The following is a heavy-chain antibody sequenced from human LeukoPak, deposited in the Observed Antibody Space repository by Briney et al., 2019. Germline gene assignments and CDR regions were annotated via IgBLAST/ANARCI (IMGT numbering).Heavy chain of an antibody. CDR3: ARVSRIPAAGLYYFDY. CDR2: MNPNSGNT. Sequence: ASVKVSCKASGYTFTSYDINWVRQATGQGLEWMGWMNPNSGNTGYAQKFQGRVTMARNTSISTAYMELSNLRSEDTAVYYCARVSRIPAAGLYYFDYWGQGTLVTVSS. V-gene: IGHV1-8*01. D-gene: IGHD6-13*01. CDR1: GYTFTSYD. J-gene: IGHJ4*02.